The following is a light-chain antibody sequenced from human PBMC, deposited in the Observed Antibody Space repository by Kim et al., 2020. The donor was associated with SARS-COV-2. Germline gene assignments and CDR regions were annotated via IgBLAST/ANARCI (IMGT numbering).Light chain of an antibody. Sequence: VSVSPGQTATISCSGHELGDKFACWYQQRPGQSPVLVIYQVTKRPSGIPERFSGSNSGNTATLTISGTQAMDEADYYCQAWDSSVIFGGGTQLTVL. CDR2: QVT. J-gene: IGLJ2*01. CDR3: QAWDSSVI. V-gene: IGLV3-1*01. CDR1: ELGDKF.